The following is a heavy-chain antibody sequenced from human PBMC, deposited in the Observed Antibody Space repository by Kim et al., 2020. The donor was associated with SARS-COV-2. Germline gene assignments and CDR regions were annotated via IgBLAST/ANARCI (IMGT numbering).Heavy chain of an antibody. J-gene: IGHJ3*02. CDR3: AKDQGGSDPHAFDI. Sequence: GGSLRLSCAASEFTFSNYVMSWVRQAPGKGLEWVSSISGNGGSTYYADSVKGQFTISRDNSKNTLYLQMSSLRDEDTAVYYCAKDQGGSDPHAFDIWGQGTMVTVS. D-gene: IGHD3-16*01. CDR2: ISGNGGST. V-gene: IGHV3-23*01. CDR1: EFTFSNYV.